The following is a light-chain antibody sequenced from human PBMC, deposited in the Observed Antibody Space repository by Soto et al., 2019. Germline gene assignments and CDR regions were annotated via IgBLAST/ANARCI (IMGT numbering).Light chain of an antibody. J-gene: IGKJ1*01. CDR3: QQDGSSPST. Sequence: EIVLTQSPGTLSLSPGERATLSCRASQSVSSSSLAWYQQKPGQAPRLLIYGASSRATGIPDRFSGSGSGTDFTLTISRLEPEDFAVYYGQQDGSSPSTFGQGTKVEIK. V-gene: IGKV3-20*01. CDR2: GAS. CDR1: QSVSSSS.